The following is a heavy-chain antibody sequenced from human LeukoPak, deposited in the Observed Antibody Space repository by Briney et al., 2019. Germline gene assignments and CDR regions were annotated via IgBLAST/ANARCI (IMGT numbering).Heavy chain of an antibody. CDR1: GYTFTSYG. J-gene: IGHJ4*02. V-gene: IGHV1-2*02. CDR2: INPNSGGT. Sequence: ASVNVSCKASGYTFTSYGIGWVRRAPGQGLEWMGWINPNSGGTNYAQKFQGRVTMTRDTSISTAYMELSRLRSDDTAVYYCARDRPVGATPFDYWGQGTLVTVSS. D-gene: IGHD1-26*01. CDR3: ARDRPVGATPFDY.